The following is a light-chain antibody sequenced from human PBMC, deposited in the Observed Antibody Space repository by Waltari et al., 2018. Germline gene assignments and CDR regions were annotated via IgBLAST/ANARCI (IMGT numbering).Light chain of an antibody. Sequence: MTQSPSTLSASVGDRVTITCRASENVSKWLAWYQQKPGKAPKLLVYKASTLRSGVPSRFSGSGSGTEFSLTISSLQPDDFATYYCQQSYTYSYTFGQGTKLEIK. CDR3: QQSYTYSYT. CDR2: KAS. J-gene: IGKJ2*01. V-gene: IGKV1-5*03. CDR1: ENVSKW.